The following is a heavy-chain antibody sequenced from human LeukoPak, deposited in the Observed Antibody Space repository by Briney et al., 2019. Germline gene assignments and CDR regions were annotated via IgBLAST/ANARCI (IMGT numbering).Heavy chain of an antibody. Sequence: GGSLRLSCVASGFTFSTYTMNWVRQAPGKGLEWVSCISGSNSYIHYADSVKGRFTISRDNAKNSLYLQMSSLRAEDTAVYYCARAPGTIHSNYANPDYWGQGTLVTVSS. V-gene: IGHV3-21*01. CDR3: ARAPGTIHSNYANPDY. CDR1: GFTFSTYT. J-gene: IGHJ4*02. D-gene: IGHD4-11*01. CDR2: ISGSNSYI.